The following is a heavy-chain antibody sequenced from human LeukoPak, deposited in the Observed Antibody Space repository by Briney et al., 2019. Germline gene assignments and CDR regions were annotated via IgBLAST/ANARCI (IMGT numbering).Heavy chain of an antibody. Sequence: GGSLILSCAASGFTFDDYAMHWVRQAPGKGLEWVSCISWNSGSIGYADSVKGRFTISRDNAENSLYLQMNSLRAEDMALYYCAKARPEKAFDIWGQGTMVTVSS. CDR1: GFTFDDYA. CDR3: AKARPEKAFDI. V-gene: IGHV3-9*03. CDR2: ISWNSGSI. J-gene: IGHJ3*02.